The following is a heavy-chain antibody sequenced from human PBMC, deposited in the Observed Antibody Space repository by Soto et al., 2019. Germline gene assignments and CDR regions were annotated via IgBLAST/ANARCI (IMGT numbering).Heavy chain of an antibody. CDR3: AKDHAELDAFDI. V-gene: IGHV3-23*01. D-gene: IGHD1-26*01. J-gene: IGHJ3*02. CDR2: ISGSGGST. Sequence: EVQLLESGGGLVQPGGYLRLSCAASGFTFSSYAMSWVRQAPGKGLEWVSAISGSGGSTYYADSVKGRFTISRDNSKNTLYLQMNSLRAEDTAVYYCAKDHAELDAFDIWGQGTMVTVSS. CDR1: GFTFSSYA.